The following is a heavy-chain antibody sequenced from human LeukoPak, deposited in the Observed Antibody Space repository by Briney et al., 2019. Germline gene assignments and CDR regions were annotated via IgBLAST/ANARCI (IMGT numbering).Heavy chain of an antibody. Sequence: GGSLRLSCAASGFTFSSYAMHWVRQAPGKGLEWVAVISYDGSNKYYADSVKGRFTISRDNSKNTLYLQMNNLRAEDTAVYYCARDKSGSYRYYYYYGMDVWGQGTTVTVSS. D-gene: IGHD1-26*01. CDR1: GFTFSSYA. V-gene: IGHV3-30-3*01. J-gene: IGHJ6*02. CDR2: ISYDGSNK. CDR3: ARDKSGSYRYYYYYGMDV.